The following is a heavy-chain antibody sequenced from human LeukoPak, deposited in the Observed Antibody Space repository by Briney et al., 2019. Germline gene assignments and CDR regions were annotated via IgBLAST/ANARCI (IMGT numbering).Heavy chain of an antibody. CDR1: GFTFSNYA. D-gene: IGHD1-7*01. J-gene: IGHJ4*02. V-gene: IGHV3-30*04. CDR3: ARWKSLKGTFDY. Sequence: PGGSLRLSCAASGFTFSNYAMNWVRQAPGKGLEWVAVISYDGNKKYYADSVKGRFTISRDNSKNTLYLQMNSLRAEDTAVYYCARWKSLKGTFDYWGQGTLVNVSS. CDR2: ISYDGNKK.